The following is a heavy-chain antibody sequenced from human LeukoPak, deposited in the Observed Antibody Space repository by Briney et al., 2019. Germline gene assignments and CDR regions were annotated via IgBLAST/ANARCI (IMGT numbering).Heavy chain of an antibody. D-gene: IGHD3-10*01. CDR1: GFTFDDYG. J-gene: IGHJ3*02. V-gene: IGHV3-20*04. CDR3: GRDGEKGGSMVVFDM. CDR2: INWNGGST. Sequence: GGSLRLSCAASGFTFDDYGMSWVRQAPGKGLEWVSGINWNGGSTGYADSVKGRFTISRDNAKHSLYLQMKSLRAEDTALYYFGRDGEKGGSMVVFDMWGKGKRLTVFS.